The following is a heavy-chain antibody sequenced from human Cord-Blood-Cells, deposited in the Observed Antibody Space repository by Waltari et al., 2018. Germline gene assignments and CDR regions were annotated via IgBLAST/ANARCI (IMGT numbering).Heavy chain of an antibody. D-gene: IGHD2-2*01. CDR2: MNPNNGNT. V-gene: IGHV1-8*03. CDR1: GYTFTSYD. J-gene: IGHJ6*03. Sequence: QVQLVQSGAEVKKPGASVKVSCQASGYTFTSYDINWVRQATGQGLEWMGWMNPNNGNTGYAQKFQGRVTITRNTSISKAYMELSSLRSEDTAVYYCARVRNYCSSTSCYYYYYMDVWGKGTTVTVSS. CDR3: ARVRNYCSSTSCYYYYYMDV.